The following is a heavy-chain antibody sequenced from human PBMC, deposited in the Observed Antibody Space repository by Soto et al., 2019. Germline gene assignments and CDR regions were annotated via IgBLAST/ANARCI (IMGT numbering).Heavy chain of an antibody. V-gene: IGHV3-66*01. Sequence: VQLVESGGDLVQPGGSLRLSCAASGITVSNNYMSWVRQAPGKGLVWVSVIYSGGSTYYADSVKGRFTISRDNSKNTVYLQMNSLRTEDTAVYYCARMYDWGQGTLVTVSS. D-gene: IGHD2-8*01. CDR3: ARMYD. J-gene: IGHJ4*02. CDR2: IYSGGST. CDR1: GITVSNNY.